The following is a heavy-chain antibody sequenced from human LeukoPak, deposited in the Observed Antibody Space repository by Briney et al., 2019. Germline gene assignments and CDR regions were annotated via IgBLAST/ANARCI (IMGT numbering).Heavy chain of an antibody. Sequence: PGGSLRLSCAASGFTFSSYAMSWVRQAPGKGLEWVSATSGSGGSTYYADSVKGRFTISRDNSKNTLYLQMNSLRAEDTAVYYCAKGSGYGDYPWFDPWGQGTLVTVSS. CDR3: AKGSGYGDYPWFDP. CDR1: GFTFSSYA. CDR2: TSGSGGST. D-gene: IGHD4-17*01. J-gene: IGHJ5*02. V-gene: IGHV3-23*01.